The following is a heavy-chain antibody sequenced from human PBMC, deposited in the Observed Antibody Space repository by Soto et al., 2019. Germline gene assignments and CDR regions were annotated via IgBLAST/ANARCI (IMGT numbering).Heavy chain of an antibody. J-gene: IGHJ3*02. CDR3: AKDINAFWSGDAFDI. CDR1: GFTFDDYA. CDR2: ISWNSGSI. Sequence: DVQLVESGGGLVQPGRSLRLSCAASGFTFDDYAMHWVRQAPGKGLEWVSGISWNSGSIGYADSVKGRFTISRDNAKNSLYLQMNSLRAEDTALYYCAKDINAFWSGDAFDIWGQGTMVTVSS. D-gene: IGHD3-3*01. V-gene: IGHV3-9*01.